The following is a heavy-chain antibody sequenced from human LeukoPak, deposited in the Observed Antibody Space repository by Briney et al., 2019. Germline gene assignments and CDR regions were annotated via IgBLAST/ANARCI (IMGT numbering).Heavy chain of an antibody. CDR3: ASRPYTSGSGY. V-gene: IGHV3-11*01. D-gene: IGHD6-19*01. J-gene: IGHJ4*02. Sequence: GGSLRLSCAASGFTFSDYYMTWIRQAPGKGLKWVAYISSSGSTIYYADSVKGRFTISRDNAKNSLYLQMNSLRAEDTAVYYCASRPYTSGSGYWGQGTLVTVSS. CDR2: ISSSGSTI. CDR1: GFTFSDYY.